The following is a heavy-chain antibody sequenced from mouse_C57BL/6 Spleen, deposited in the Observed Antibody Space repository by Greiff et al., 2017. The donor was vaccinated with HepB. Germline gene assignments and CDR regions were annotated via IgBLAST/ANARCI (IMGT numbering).Heavy chain of an antibody. V-gene: IGHV5-4*01. CDR3: ARDLYYDYDGFDY. Sequence: EVMLVESGGGLVKPGGSLKLSCAASGFTFSSYAMSWVRQTPEKRLEWVATISDGGSYTYYPDNVKGRFTIARDNAKNNLYLQMSHLKSEDTAMYYCARDLYYDYDGFDYWGQGTTLTVSS. D-gene: IGHD2-4*01. CDR1: GFTFSSYA. J-gene: IGHJ2*01. CDR2: ISDGGSYT.